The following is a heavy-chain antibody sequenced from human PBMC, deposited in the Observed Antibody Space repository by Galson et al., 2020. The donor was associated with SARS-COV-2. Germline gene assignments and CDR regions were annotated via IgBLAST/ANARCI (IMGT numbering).Heavy chain of an antibody. CDR1: GYTFTGYY. CDR2: INPNSGGT. Sequence: ASVKVSCKASGYTFTGYYMHWVRQAPGQGLEWMGWINPNSGGTNYAQKFQGRVTMTRDTSISTAYMELSRLRSDDTAVYYCARANNYYGSGSYYPDYWGQGTLVTVSS. J-gene: IGHJ4*02. D-gene: IGHD3-10*01. CDR3: ARANNYYGSGSYYPDY. V-gene: IGHV1-2*02.